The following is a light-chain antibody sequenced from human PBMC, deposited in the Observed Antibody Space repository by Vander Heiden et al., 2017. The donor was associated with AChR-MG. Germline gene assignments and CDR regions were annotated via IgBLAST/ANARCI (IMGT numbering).Light chain of an antibody. Sequence: NFMLTQPHSVSESPGRTVTISCTGSGGRIASNYVQWYQQRAGSAPTTIIYEDNQRPSGVPDRFSGSIDVSSNSASLTISGLQTEDEADYYCQSYGLTSVIFGGGTRLTVL. CDR2: EDN. J-gene: IGLJ2*01. CDR1: GGRIASNY. V-gene: IGLV6-57*02. CDR3: QSYGLTSVI.